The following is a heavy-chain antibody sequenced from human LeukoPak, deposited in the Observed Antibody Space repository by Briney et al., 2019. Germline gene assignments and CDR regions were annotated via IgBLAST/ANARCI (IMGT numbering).Heavy chain of an antibody. CDR1: GYILSSYN. Sequence: VASVKVSCKASGYILSSYNMHWVRQAPGQGREWLGIINPSGGDTKYAQKFQGRVTLTRDKSTSTVYMELSSLTSDDTAVYYCARTYCAEDCSIRYFDYWGQGTLVTVSS. J-gene: IGHJ4*02. CDR3: ARTYCAEDCSIRYFDY. V-gene: IGHV1-46*01. D-gene: IGHD2-21*02. CDR2: INPSGGDT.